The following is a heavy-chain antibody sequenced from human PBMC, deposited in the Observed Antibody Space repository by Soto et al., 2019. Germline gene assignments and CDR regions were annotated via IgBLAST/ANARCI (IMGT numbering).Heavy chain of an antibody. Sequence: PGESLKISCEGSGYDFTSYWIGWVRQMPGKGLEWIGIIYPGDSETRYSPSFQGQVTISADKSISTAYLQWSSLKASDTAMYYCARGSPSYYYYYMDVWGKGATVTVSS. CDR1: GYDFTSYW. CDR3: ARGSPSYYYYYMDV. V-gene: IGHV5-51*01. D-gene: IGHD3-10*01. CDR2: IYPGDSET. J-gene: IGHJ6*03.